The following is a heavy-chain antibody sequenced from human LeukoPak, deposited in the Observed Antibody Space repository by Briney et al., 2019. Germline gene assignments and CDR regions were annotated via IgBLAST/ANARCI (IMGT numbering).Heavy chain of an antibody. CDR1: GGSISSGN. D-gene: IGHD1-26*01. V-gene: IGHV3-23*01. CDR3: AKDQEPYSVGATWNPLDY. Sequence: PSGTLSLTCAVSGGSISSGNWWSWVRQAPGKGLEWVSAISGSGGGTYYADSVKGRFTISRDNSKNTLYLQMNSLRAEDTAVYYCAKDQEPYSVGATWNPLDYWGQGTLVTVSS. CDR2: ISGSGGGT. J-gene: IGHJ4*02.